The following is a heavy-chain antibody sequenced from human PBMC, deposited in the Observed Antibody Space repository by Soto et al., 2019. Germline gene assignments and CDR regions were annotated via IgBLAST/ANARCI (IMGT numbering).Heavy chain of an antibody. J-gene: IGHJ4*02. V-gene: IGHV4-59*01. CDR1: GGSISSYY. CDR3: ALGYYDSSGYDEPPLD. Sequence: PSETLSLTCTVSGGSISSYYWSWIRQPPGKGLEWIGYIYYSGSTNYNPSLKSRVTISVDTSKNQFSLKLSSVTAADTAVYYCALGYYDSSGYDEPPLDWGQGTLVTVSS. CDR2: IYYSGST. D-gene: IGHD3-22*01.